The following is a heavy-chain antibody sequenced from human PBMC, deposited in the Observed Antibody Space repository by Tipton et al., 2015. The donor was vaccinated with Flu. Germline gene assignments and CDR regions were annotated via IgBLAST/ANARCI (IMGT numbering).Heavy chain of an antibody. CDR1: GDSIGSDYY. V-gene: IGHV4-38-2*01. D-gene: IGHD6-19*01. J-gene: IGHJ4*02. CDR3: AGSGWYAGDY. CDR2: IHKTGST. Sequence: TLSLTCSVSGDSIGSDYYWAWIRQPPGKGLEWIGNIHKTGSTYFNPSLRSRVTFSVDTSKNQFSLKLSSVTAADTAVYYCAGSGWYAGDYWGQGTLVTVSS.